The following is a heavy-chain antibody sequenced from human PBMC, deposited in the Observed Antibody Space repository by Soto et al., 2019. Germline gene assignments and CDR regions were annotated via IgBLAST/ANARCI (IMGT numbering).Heavy chain of an antibody. Sequence: PGGSLRLSCAASVFTFSSYAMSLVRQAPGKGLEWVSGISNSGGRTFSADSVKGRFTISRDTSKSTLYLQMNSLSAEYTAIYYCAKEGDGGSYYYCQAFDIWGQGTMVTVSS. CDR1: VFTFSSYA. CDR3: AKEGDGGSYYYCQAFDI. V-gene: IGHV3-23*01. D-gene: IGHD1-26*01. J-gene: IGHJ3*02. CDR2: ISNSGGRT.